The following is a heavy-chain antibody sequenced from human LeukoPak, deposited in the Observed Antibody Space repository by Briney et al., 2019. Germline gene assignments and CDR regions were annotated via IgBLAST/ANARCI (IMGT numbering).Heavy chain of an antibody. CDR3: VRAYHPGGWFDP. CDR1: GFTFDDYA. CDR2: INEDGSEI. V-gene: IGHV3-7*04. D-gene: IGHD2-21*01. Sequence: GRSLRLSCAASGFTFDDYAMHWVRQAPGKGLEWVASINEDGSEIHYVDSVKGRFTISRDNAKDSLYLQMNSLTAEDAAMYYCVRAYHPGGWFDPWGQGTLVTVSS. J-gene: IGHJ5*02.